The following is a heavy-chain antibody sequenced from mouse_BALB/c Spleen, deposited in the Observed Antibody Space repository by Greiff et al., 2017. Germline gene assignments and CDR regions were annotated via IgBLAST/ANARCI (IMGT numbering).Heavy chain of an antibody. J-gene: IGHJ4*01. CDR2: ILPGSGST. V-gene: IGHV1-9*01. CDR3: ARGDDYDYAMDY. CDR1: GYTFSSYW. Sequence: QVQLKQSGAELMKPGASVKISCKATGYTFSSYWIEWVKQRPGHGLEWIGEILPGSGSTNYNEKFKGKATFTADTSSNTAYMQLSSLTSEDSAVYYCARGDDYDYAMDYWGQGTSVTVSS. D-gene: IGHD2-4*01.